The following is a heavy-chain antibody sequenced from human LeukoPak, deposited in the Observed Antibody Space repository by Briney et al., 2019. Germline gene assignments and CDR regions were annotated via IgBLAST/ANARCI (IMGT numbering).Heavy chain of an antibody. V-gene: IGHV3-53*01. CDR2: IYSGGRT. D-gene: IGHD5-24*01. CDR1: GFIVSSNY. Sequence: GGSLRLSCAASGFIVSSNYMSWVRQAPGKGLEWVSVIYSGGRTYYADSVKGRFTISRDKSKNTLYLQMNSLRAEDTAAYYCARETEMANLDYWGQGTLVTVSS. J-gene: IGHJ4*02. CDR3: ARETEMANLDY.